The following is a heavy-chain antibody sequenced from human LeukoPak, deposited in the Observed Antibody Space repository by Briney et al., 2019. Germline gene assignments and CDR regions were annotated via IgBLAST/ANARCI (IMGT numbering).Heavy chain of an antibody. J-gene: IGHJ3*02. D-gene: IGHD2-8*01. Sequence: PSETLSLTCTVSGGSMRSYYWVWIRQPPGKGLEGSGYIYYSGSTDYNPSLKSRVTISVDTSKNQFSLTMSSVTAADTAVYYCARAPNGFGAFDIWGPGTMVTVSS. V-gene: IGHV4-59*01. CDR1: GGSMRSYY. CDR2: IYYSGST. CDR3: ARAPNGFGAFDI.